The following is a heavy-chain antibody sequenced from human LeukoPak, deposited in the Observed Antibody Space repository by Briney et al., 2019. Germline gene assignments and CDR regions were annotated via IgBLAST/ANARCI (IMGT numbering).Heavy chain of an antibody. V-gene: IGHV4-39*07. CDR1: GGSISTSSYY. CDR3: ARGVGATNPGGDCYFDY. J-gene: IGHJ4*02. D-gene: IGHD1-26*01. Sequence: SETLSLTCSVSGGSISTSSYYWGWIRQPPGKGLEWIGAIYYSGNNFYNPSLESRVTISVDTSKNQFSLKMISVTAADTSVYYCARGVGATNPGGDCYFDYWGQGTLVTVSS. CDR2: IYYSGNN.